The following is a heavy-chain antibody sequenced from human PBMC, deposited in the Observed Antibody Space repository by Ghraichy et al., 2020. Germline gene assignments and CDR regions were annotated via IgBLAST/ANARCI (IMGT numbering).Heavy chain of an antibody. Sequence: LSLTCAASGFTFSSYSMNWVRQAPGKGLEWVSYISSSSSTIYYADSVKGRFTISRDNAKNSLYLQMNSLRAEDTAVYYCARRRFNDYYYGMDVWGQGTTVTVSS. CDR1: GFTFSSYS. CDR3: ARRRFNDYYYGMDV. V-gene: IGHV3-48*01. CDR2: ISSSSSTI. J-gene: IGHJ6*02.